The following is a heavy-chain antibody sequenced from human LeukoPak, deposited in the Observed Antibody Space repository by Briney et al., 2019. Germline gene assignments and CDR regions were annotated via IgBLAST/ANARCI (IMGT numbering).Heavy chain of an antibody. D-gene: IGHD1-14*01. Sequence: AAVKVSCKASGYTLTDYYIHWVRQAPGQGLEWMGLINPNSGGKNYAQRFQGRVTVTRDTSISTTYMELSTLRSDDAAVYYCARDKRSTAGNWFDPWGQGTLVTVSS. CDR3: ARDKRSTAGNWFDP. CDR2: INPNSGGK. J-gene: IGHJ5*02. CDR1: GYTLTDYY. V-gene: IGHV1-2*06.